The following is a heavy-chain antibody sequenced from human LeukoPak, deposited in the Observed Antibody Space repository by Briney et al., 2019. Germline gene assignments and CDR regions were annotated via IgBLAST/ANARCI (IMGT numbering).Heavy chain of an antibody. J-gene: IGHJ4*02. CDR2: INHSGST. D-gene: IGHD3-10*01. CDR3: ARDGLWFGELLYTKPLDY. Sequence: SETLSLTCAVYGGSFSGYYWSWIRQPPGKGLEWIGEINHSGSTNYNPSLKSRVTISVDTSKYQFSLKLSSVTAADTAVYYCARDGLWFGELLYTKPLDYWGQGTLVTVSS. CDR1: GGSFSGYY. V-gene: IGHV4-34*01.